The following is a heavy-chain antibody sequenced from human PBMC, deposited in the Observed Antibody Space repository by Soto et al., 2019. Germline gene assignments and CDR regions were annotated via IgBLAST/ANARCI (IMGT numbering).Heavy chain of an antibody. CDR1: GDSISNSRFY. J-gene: IGHJ5*02. CDR2: IYHTGNA. CDR3: ARDFFDSSDYTTNWFDP. D-gene: IGHD3-22*01. V-gene: IGHV4-39*01. Sequence: TLSLTCSVSGDSISNSRFYWAWIRQPPGEGLERIGSIYHTGNAYYNPSLKSRVTISVDTSKNQFSLKLTSVTAADAALYHCARDFFDSSDYTTNWFDPWGQGTLVTVSS.